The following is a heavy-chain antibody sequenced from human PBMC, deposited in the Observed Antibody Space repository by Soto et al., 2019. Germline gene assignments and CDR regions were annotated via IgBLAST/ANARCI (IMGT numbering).Heavy chain of an antibody. D-gene: IGHD2-15*01. Sequence: QVQLQESGPGLVKPSETLSLTCTVSGGSISSYYWSWIRQPPGKGLEWIGYIYYSGSTNYNPALKSRVTISVDTSKNQFSLKLSSVTAADTAVYYCAIYCSGGSCYLDPGGQGTLVTVSS. CDR2: IYYSGST. V-gene: IGHV4-59*01. CDR3: AIYCSGGSCYLDP. J-gene: IGHJ5*02. CDR1: GGSISSYY.